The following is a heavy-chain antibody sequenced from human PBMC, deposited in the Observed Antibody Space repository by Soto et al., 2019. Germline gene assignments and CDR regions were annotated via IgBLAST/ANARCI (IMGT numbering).Heavy chain of an antibody. CDR1: GGTFSKYA. CDR2: TIPMFGTP. Sequence: GASVKVSCKASGGTFSKYAFSWVRQAPGQGLEWLGGTIPMFGTPNYAQKFQGRVAISADESTATVYMELSSLGSEDTAVYFCARPLRDRNYYYGMAVWGQGTTVTVSS. V-gene: IGHV1-69*13. CDR3: ARPLRDRNYYYGMAV. J-gene: IGHJ6*02. D-gene: IGHD3-22*01.